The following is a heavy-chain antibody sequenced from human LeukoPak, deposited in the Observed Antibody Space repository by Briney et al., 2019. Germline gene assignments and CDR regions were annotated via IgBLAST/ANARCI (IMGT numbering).Heavy chain of an antibody. Sequence: SGTLSLTCTVSGGSISSYYWSWIRQPPGKGLEWIGYIYYGGSTNYNPSLKSRVTISVDTSKNQFSLKLSSVTAADTAVYYCARGKGDYVWGSYRYGDAFDIWGQGTMVTVSS. CDR1: GGSISSYY. CDR3: ARGKGDYVWGSYRYGDAFDI. D-gene: IGHD3-16*02. CDR2: IYYGGST. J-gene: IGHJ3*02. V-gene: IGHV4-59*01.